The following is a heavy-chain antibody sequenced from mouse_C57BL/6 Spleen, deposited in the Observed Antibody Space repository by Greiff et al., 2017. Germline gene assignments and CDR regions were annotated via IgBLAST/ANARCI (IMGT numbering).Heavy chain of an antibody. D-gene: IGHD2-3*01. CDR3: SSDGYNAIGY. CDR1: GFTFSSYA. J-gene: IGHJ4*01. CDR2: ISSGGDYI. V-gene: IGHV5-9-1*02. Sequence: EVKVVESGEGLVKPGGSLKLSCAASGFTFSSYAMSWVRQTPEKRLEWVAYISSGGDYIYYADTVKGRFTISRDNARNNLYLQMSSLKSEDTAMYYCSSDGYNAIGYWGQGASVTVSS.